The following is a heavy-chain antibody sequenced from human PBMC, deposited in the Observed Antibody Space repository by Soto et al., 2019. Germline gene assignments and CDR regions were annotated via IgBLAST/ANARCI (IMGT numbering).Heavy chain of an antibody. CDR1: GFIFSNFG. CDR2: IWYDGSNE. CDR3: ARDDIPGIAVATYGMDV. J-gene: IGHJ6*02. Sequence: GGSLRLSCAASGFIFSNFGMHWVRQAPGKGLEWVAVIWYDGSNEYYADSVKGRSTISKDNSKNTLYLQMNSLRAEDTAVYYCARDDIPGIAVATYGMDVWGQGTTVTVSS. D-gene: IGHD6-19*01. V-gene: IGHV3-33*01.